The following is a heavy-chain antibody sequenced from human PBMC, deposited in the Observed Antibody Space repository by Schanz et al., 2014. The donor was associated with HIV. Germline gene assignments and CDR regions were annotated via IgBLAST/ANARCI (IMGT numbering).Heavy chain of an antibody. CDR1: GFTFSSYG. J-gene: IGHJ4*02. CDR2: ISYDGSNK. Sequence: VQLVESGGGLVQPGGSLRLSCAASGFTFSSYGMHWVRQAPGKGLEWVAVISYDGSNKYYADSVKGRFTISRDISKNTLYLQRNSLRAEATAVYYCAKEEQQLGGVGGYHFDYWGQGTLVTVSS. D-gene: IGHD6-13*01. V-gene: IGHV3-30*18. CDR3: AKEEQQLGGVGGYHFDY.